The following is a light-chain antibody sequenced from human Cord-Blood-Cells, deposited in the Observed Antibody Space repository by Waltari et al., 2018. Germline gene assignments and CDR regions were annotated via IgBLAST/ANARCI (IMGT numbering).Light chain of an antibody. Sequence: QSALTQPASVSGSPGQSITISCTGTSSDVGSYNLVSWYQPHPGKAPKLMIYEGSKRPSGVSKRFAGSKSGNTASLTISGLQAEDEADYYCCSYAGSSTSWVFGGGTKLTVL. CDR1: SSDVGSYNL. CDR2: EGS. CDR3: CSYAGSSTSWV. J-gene: IGLJ3*02. V-gene: IGLV2-23*01.